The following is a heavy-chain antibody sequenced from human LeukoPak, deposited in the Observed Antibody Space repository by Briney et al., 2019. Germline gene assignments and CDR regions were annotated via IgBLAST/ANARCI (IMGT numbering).Heavy chain of an antibody. CDR3: ARDQSGWYGKRY. D-gene: IGHD6-19*01. V-gene: IGHV3-33*01. CDR2: IWYDGNNK. CDR1: GFTFSSYG. Sequence: PGRSLRLSCAASGFTFSSYGMHWVRQAPGKGLEWVAVIWYDGNNKYYADSVKGRFTISRDNSKNTLYLQMNSLRAEDTAVYYCARDQSGWYGKRYWGQGTLVTVSS. J-gene: IGHJ4*02.